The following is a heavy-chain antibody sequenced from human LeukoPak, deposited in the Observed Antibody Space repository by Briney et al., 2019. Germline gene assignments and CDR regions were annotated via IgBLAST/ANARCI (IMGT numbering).Heavy chain of an antibody. D-gene: IGHD3-22*01. CDR2: MYYSGST. CDR3: ARPYYYDSRIDP. J-gene: IGHJ5*02. CDR1: GGSISSGDYY. Sequence: SETLSLTSTVSGGSISSGDYYWSWIRQPPGKGLEWIAYMYYSGSTYYNPSLKSRVTMSADTSKNQLSLKLSPVTAADTAVYYCARPYYYDSRIDPWGQGILVTVSS. V-gene: IGHV4-30-4*01.